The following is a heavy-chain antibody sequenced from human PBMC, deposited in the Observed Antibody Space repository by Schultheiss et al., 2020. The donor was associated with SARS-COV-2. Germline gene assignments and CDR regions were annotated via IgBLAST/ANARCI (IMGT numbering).Heavy chain of an antibody. CDR2: IYPGDSDT. CDR3: ARDDSTVEYSSSWYTDYYYYGMDV. Sequence: GESLKISCKGSGYSFTNYWIGWVRQMPGEGLEWMGIIYPGDSDTRYSPSFQGQVTISADKSISTAYLQWSSLKASDTAMYYCARDDSTVEYSSSWYTDYYYYGMDVWGQGTTVTVSS. J-gene: IGHJ6*02. CDR1: GYSFTNYW. D-gene: IGHD6-13*01. V-gene: IGHV5-51*01.